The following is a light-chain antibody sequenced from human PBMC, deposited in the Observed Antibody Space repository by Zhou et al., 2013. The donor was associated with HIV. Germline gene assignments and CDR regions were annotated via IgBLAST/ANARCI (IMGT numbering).Light chain of an antibody. CDR1: QSLLHSNGFHY. CDR3: MQPLQTPRT. CDR2: LGF. Sequence: IVMTQSPLFLSVTPGEPASISCRSNQSLLHSNGFHYLDWYLQKPGQSPQLLIYLGFNRPSGVPDRFSGSGSGTQFTLKISRVEADDVGVYYCMQPLQTPRTFGQGTKVEIK. V-gene: IGKV2-28*01. J-gene: IGKJ1*01.